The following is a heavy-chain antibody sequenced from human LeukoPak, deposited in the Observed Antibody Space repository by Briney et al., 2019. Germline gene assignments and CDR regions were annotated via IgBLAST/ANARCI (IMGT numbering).Heavy chain of an antibody. CDR3: ARDLVVRGVINSYYFDY. D-gene: IGHD3-10*01. CDR2: INPNSGGT. CDR1: GYTFTGYY. V-gene: IGHV1-2*02. J-gene: IGHJ4*02. Sequence: ASVKVSCKASGYTFTGYYMHWVRQAPGQGLEWMGWINPNSGGTNYAQKFQGRVTMTTDTSISPAYMELSRLRSDDTAVYYCARDLVVRGVINSYYFDYWGQGTLVTVSS.